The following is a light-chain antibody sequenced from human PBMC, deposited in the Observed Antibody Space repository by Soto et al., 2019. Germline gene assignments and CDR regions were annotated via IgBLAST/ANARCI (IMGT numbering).Light chain of an antibody. CDR1: QGIRND. CDR3: QQYNSYSR. Sequence: VILMTQSPALLSASTGDRVTISFRMSQGIRNDLGWYQQKPGKAPKRLIYAASSLQSGVPSRFSGSGSGTEFTLTISSLQPDDFATYYCQQYNSYSRFGQGTKVDIK. V-gene: IGKV1D-8*03. J-gene: IGKJ1*01. CDR2: AAS.